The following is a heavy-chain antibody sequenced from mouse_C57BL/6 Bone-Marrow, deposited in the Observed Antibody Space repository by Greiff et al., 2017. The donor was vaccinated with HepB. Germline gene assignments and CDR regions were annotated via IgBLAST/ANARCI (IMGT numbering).Heavy chain of an antibody. CDR1: GYSITSGYY. CDR2: ISYDGSN. V-gene: IGHV3-6*01. J-gene: IGHJ3*01. Sequence: EVQLQESGPGLVKPSQSLSLTCSVTGYSITSGYYWNWIRQFPGNKLEWMGYISYDGSNNYNPSLKNRISITRDTSKNQFFLKLNSVTTEDTATYYCAREGYDYGGQGTLVTVSA. CDR3: AREGYDY.